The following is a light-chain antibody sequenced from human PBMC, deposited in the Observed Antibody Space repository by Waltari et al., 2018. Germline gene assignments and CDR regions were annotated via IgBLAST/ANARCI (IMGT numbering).Light chain of an antibody. V-gene: IGKV3-15*01. Sequence: EIVMTQSPATLSVSPGERATLSCRASQSVRSNSAWYQQKPGQAPRLLIYGASTRATGIPARFSGSGSGTEFTLTISSLQSEDFAVYYCQQYNNWPLWTFGQGTKEEIK. J-gene: IGKJ1*01. CDR3: QQYNNWPLWT. CDR2: GAS. CDR1: QSVRSN.